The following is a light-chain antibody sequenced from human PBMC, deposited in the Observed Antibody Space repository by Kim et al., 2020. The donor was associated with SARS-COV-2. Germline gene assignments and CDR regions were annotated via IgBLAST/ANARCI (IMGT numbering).Light chain of an antibody. CDR3: NSRDSSRNHYV. V-gene: IGLV3-19*01. CDR1: SLRSYY. J-gene: IGLJ1*01. Sequence: SSALTQDPAVSVALGQTVRITCQGDSLRSYYASWYQQKPGQAPVLVIYGKNNRPSGIPDRFSGSSSGNTASLTITGAQAEDEADYYCNSRDSSRNHYVFG. CDR2: GKN.